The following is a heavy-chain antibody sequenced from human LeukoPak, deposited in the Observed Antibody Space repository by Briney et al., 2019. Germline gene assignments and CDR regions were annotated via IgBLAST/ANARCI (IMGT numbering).Heavy chain of an antibody. CDR3: ARDLRHHYHDSSGYGCFGS. J-gene: IGHJ5*02. V-gene: IGHV3-23*01. CDR1: GFTFSTFA. Sequence: PGGSLRLSCAPSGFTFSTFAMNWVRQAPGKGLEWASAISASGSRTFYADSVKGRFTTSRDNSKNTLSLQMNSLRAGDTAVYYCARDLRHHYHDSSGYGCFGSWGQGTLVTVSS. CDR2: ISASGSRT. D-gene: IGHD3-22*01.